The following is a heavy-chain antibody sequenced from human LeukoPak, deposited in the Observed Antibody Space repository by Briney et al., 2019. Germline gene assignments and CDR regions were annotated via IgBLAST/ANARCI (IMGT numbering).Heavy chain of an antibody. V-gene: IGHV1-2*02. CDR2: INPNSGGT. D-gene: IGHD6-19*01. CDR1: GYTFTGYY. J-gene: IGHJ4*02. CDR3: ARALGSSGWYLAD. Sequence: ASVKVSCKASGYTFTGYYMHWVRQAPGQGLEWMGWINPNSGGTNYAQKFQGRVTMTTDTSTSTAYMELRSLRSDDTAVYYCARALGSSGWYLADWGQGTLVTVSS.